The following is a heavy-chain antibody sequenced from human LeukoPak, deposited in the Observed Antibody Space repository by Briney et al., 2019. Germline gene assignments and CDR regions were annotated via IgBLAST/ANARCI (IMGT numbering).Heavy chain of an antibody. CDR2: IWYDGSNK. D-gene: IGHD1-14*01. J-gene: IGHJ4*02. Sequence: PGGSLRLSCAASGFTFSSYGMHWVRQAPGKGLEWVAVIWYDGSNKYYADSVKGRFTISRDNSKNTLYLQMNSLKTEDTAVYYCTTDWRYNRELAFDFWGQGTLVTVSS. V-gene: IGHV3-33*01. CDR1: GFTFSSYG. CDR3: TTDWRYNRELAFDF.